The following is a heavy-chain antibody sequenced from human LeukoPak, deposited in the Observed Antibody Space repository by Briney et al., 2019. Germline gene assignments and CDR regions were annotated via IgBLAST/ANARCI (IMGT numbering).Heavy chain of an antibody. CDR3: ARDGITCTRDY. J-gene: IGHJ4*02. Sequence: GGSLRLSCAASGFTFSNYPVSWVRQAPGMGLEWVASIDEHGFKTYYAASVTGRFTISKDTAKNSLDLQMNSLRAEDTAVYYCARDGITCTRDYWGQGALVTVSS. CDR1: GFTFSNYP. CDR2: IDEHGFKT. V-gene: IGHV3-7*01. D-gene: IGHD1-7*01.